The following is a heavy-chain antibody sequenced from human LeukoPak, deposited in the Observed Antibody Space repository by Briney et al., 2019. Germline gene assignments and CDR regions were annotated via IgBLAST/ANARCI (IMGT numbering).Heavy chain of an antibody. CDR3: AKGLYYDFWSGYYYYGMDV. CDR2: ISGSGGST. Sequence: GGSLRLSCAASGFTFSSYAMSWVRQAPGKGLEWVSSISGSGGSTSYADSVKGRFTISRDNSKNTLYLQMNSLRAEDTAVYYCAKGLYYDFWSGYYYYGMDVWGQGTTVTVSS. D-gene: IGHD3-3*01. V-gene: IGHV3-23*01. J-gene: IGHJ6*02. CDR1: GFTFSSYA.